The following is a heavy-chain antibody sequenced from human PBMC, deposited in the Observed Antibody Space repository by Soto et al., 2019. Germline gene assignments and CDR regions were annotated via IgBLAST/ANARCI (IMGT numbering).Heavy chain of an antibody. V-gene: IGHV1-69*01. D-gene: IGHD6-13*01. CDR2: IIPIFGTA. Sequence: QVQLVQSGAEVKKPGSSVKVSCKASGGTFSSYAISWVRQAPGQGLEWMGGIIPIFGTANYAQKFQGGVTITADESTSTAYMELSSLRSEDTAVYYCARDRDSSSPYYYYGMDVWGQGTTVTVSS. CDR3: ARDRDSSSPYYYYGMDV. J-gene: IGHJ6*02. CDR1: GGTFSSYA.